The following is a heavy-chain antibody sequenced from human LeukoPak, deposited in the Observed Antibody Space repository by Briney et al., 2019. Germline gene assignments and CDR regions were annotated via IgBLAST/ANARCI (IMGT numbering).Heavy chain of an antibody. CDR1: GFTFSSYE. Sequence: GGSLRLSCAASGFTFSSYEMNWVRQAPGKGLEWVSYISSSGSTIYYADSVKGRFTISRDNAKNSLYLQMNSLRAEDTAVYYCAKLSSWELLDGTDAFDIWGQGTMVTVSS. J-gene: IGHJ3*02. CDR2: ISSSGSTI. CDR3: AKLSSWELLDGTDAFDI. D-gene: IGHD1-26*01. V-gene: IGHV3-48*03.